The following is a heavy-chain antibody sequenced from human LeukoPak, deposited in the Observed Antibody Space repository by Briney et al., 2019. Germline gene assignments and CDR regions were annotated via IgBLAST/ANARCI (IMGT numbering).Heavy chain of an antibody. D-gene: IGHD3-3*01. CDR1: GYTFTGYY. CDR3: ARGITIFGVVIIHFDY. CDR2: INPNSGDT. V-gene: IGHV1-2*02. Sequence: PSVKVSCKASGYTFTGYYMHWVRQAPGQGLEWMGWINPNSGDTNYAQKFQGRVTMTRDTSISTAYMELSRLRSDDTAVYYCARGITIFGVVIIHFDYWGQGTLVTVSS. J-gene: IGHJ4*02.